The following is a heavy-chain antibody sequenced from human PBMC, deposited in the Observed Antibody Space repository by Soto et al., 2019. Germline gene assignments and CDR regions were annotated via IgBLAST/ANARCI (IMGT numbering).Heavy chain of an antibody. CDR2: IYPYNGNT. CDR3: ARDLNGAGGGGY. D-gene: IGHD2-8*01. V-gene: IGHV1-18*01. CDR1: GYTFINHG. Sequence: QVQLVQSGAEVRKPGASVKVSCKSSGYTFINHGIFWVRQAPGQGLEWMAWIYPYNGNTNYAQKFLGRDTLPTDTSTSTAYRDLRSLTSDDTAIYYCARDLNGAGGGGYWGQGTLVTVSS. J-gene: IGHJ4*02.